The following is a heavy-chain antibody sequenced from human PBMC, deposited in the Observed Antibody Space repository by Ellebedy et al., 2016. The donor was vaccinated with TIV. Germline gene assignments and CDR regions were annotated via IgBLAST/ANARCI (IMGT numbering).Heavy chain of an antibody. CDR1: GFTFSSYA. V-gene: IGHV3-21*01. CDR3: SRGGGCGGGTCYYPDF. Sequence: PGGSLRLSCAASGFTFSSYAMNWIRQAPGKGLEWVSVISGGGETTSYADSVRGRFTISRDNAKNSLYLQMNSLRAEDTAVYYCSRGGGCGGGTCYYPDFWGQGTLVTVSS. J-gene: IGHJ4*02. CDR2: ISGGGETT. D-gene: IGHD2-15*01.